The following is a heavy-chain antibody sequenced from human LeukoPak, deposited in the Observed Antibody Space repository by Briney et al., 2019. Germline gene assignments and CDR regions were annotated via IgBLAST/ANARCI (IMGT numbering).Heavy chain of an antibody. D-gene: IGHD3-3*01. Sequence: EASVKVSCKTSGYSFTDYYIHWVRQAPGQGLEWMGWINPKSGRTSSARKFQDRVTMTRDPSISTVYMGMAWLTSDDTVIYFCARADFVDAGPYLIGPWGQGTLVTVSS. CDR1: GYSFTDYY. CDR2: INPKSGRT. CDR3: ARADFVDAGPYLIGP. V-gene: IGHV1-2*02. J-gene: IGHJ5*02.